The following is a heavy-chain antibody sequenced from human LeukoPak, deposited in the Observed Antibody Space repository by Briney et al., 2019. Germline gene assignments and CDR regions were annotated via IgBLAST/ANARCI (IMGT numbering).Heavy chain of an antibody. CDR2: INPNSGVT. CDR3: ARLYGSGSTDFDY. J-gene: IGHJ4*02. CDR1: GYTFTDDY. D-gene: IGHD3-10*01. V-gene: IGHV1-2*02. Sequence: ASVKVSCKASGYTFTDDYVHWVRQAPGQGLEWMGWINPNSGVTNYAQKFQGRVTMTRDMSISTAYMELSSLRSEDTAVYYCARLYGSGSTDFDYWGQGTLVTVSS.